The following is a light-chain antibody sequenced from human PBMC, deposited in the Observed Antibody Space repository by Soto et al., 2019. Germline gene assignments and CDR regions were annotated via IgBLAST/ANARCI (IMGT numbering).Light chain of an antibody. CDR3: QQYKSYPWA. Sequence: DIQMTQSPSTLSASVGDRVTITCRASQSISSWLAWYQQKPGKAPNLLIYKASSLDSGVPSRFSGNGAGTEFTLTISSLQPDDFAAYYCQQYKSYPWAFGQGTKVEIK. J-gene: IGKJ1*01. V-gene: IGKV1-5*03. CDR1: QSISSW. CDR2: KAS.